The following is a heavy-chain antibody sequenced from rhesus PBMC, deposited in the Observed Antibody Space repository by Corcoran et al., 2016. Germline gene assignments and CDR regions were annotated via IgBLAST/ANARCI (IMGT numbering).Heavy chain of an antibody. D-gene: IGHD5-24*01. Sequence: EVQLVESGGGLAKPGGSLRLSCAASGFIFSAYSMDWVCQAPGQGLEWVSSISNGGGSTWYADSVKGRFTISRQNAKNTLVFQMNSLRTEDTAVYYCARDEKYSGYSYDYWGQGVLVTVSS. V-gene: IGHV3-178*01. CDR1: GFIFSAYS. CDR3: ARDEKYSGYSYDY. J-gene: IGHJ4*01. CDR2: ISNGGGST.